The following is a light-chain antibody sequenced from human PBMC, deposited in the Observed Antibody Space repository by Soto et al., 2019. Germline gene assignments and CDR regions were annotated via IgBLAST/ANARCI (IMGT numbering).Light chain of an antibody. CDR2: EAS. V-gene: IGKV3-15*01. CDR3: QQYDKWHLT. CDR1: QSITNN. Sequence: EIVMTQSPATLSVSLGERATLSCRASQSITNNVAWHQQKPGQGPRILIYEASTRATGIPDRFSGSGSGTEFTLTISSLQSEDFAVYYCQQYDKWHLTFGGGTKVEIK. J-gene: IGKJ4*01.